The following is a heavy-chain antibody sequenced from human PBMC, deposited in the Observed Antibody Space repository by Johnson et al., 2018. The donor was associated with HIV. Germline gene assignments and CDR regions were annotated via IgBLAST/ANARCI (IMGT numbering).Heavy chain of an antibody. CDR2: ISWNSGSI. J-gene: IGHJ3*02. D-gene: IGHD6-13*01. V-gene: IGHV3-20*04. CDR3: AKDMGSSWYDPWDAFHI. CDR1: GFTFDDYG. Sequence: VQLVESGGGVVRPGGSLRLSCAAAGFTFDDYGMSWVRHAPGKGLEWVSGISWNSGSIGYADSVKGRFTISRDNAKNSLYLQMNSLRAEDTALYYCAKDMGSSWYDPWDAFHIWGQGTMVTVSS.